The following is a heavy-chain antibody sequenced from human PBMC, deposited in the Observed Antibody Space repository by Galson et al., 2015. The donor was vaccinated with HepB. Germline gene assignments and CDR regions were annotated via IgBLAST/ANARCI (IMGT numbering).Heavy chain of an antibody. D-gene: IGHD1-20*01. CDR1: GFTFSSYS. Sequence: SLRLSCAASGFTFSSYSMNWVRQAPGKGLEWVSYISSSSSTIYYADSVKGRFTISRDNAKNSLYLQMNSLRDEDTAVYYCARDPAIPSFPATSWGLWSRPEHWGNNWNAHPNAAFDIWGQGTMVSVSS. CDR3: ARDPAIPSFPATSWGLWSRPEHWGNNWNAHPNAAFDI. CDR2: ISSSSSTI. J-gene: IGHJ3*02. V-gene: IGHV3-48*02.